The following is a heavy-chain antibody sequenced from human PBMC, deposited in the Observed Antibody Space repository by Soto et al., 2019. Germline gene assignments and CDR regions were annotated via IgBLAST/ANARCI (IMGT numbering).Heavy chain of an antibody. J-gene: IGHJ4*02. CDR3: AKVGVIAAAGKDY. Sequence: QVQLVESGGGVVQPGRSLRLSCAASGFTFSSYGMHWVRQAPGKGLEWVAVISYDGSNKYYADSVKGRFTISRDNSKNTLYLQMNSLRAEDTAVYYCAKVGVIAAAGKDYWGQGTLVTVSS. CDR1: GFTFSSYG. CDR2: ISYDGSNK. V-gene: IGHV3-30*18. D-gene: IGHD6-13*01.